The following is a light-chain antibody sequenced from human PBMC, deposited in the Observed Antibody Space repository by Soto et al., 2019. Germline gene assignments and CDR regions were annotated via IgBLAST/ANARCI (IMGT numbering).Light chain of an antibody. CDR1: QSISSW. Sequence: DIQMTQSPSTLSASVGDRVTITCRASQSISSWLAWYQQKPGKALKLLIYKASSLESGVPSRFSGSGSGTEFTLTISSLQPDDFATYHCQQYNSYSYTFGQGTKLEIK. J-gene: IGKJ2*01. CDR3: QQYNSYSYT. V-gene: IGKV1-5*03. CDR2: KAS.